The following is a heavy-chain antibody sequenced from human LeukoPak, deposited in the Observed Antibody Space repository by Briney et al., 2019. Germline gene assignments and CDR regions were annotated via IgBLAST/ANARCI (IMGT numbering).Heavy chain of an antibody. J-gene: IGHJ4*02. D-gene: IGHD6-19*01. V-gene: IGHV3-23*01. Sequence: GGPLRLSCAASGFTFNTNAMSWVRQAPGKGREWVSSISGSGDSTYYADSVKGRFTISRDNSKNTVYVQMNSLRPDDTAVYYCAKGGAQQAVYYFDYWGQGTLVTVSS. CDR2: ISGSGDST. CDR1: GFTFNTNA. CDR3: AKGGAQQAVYYFDY.